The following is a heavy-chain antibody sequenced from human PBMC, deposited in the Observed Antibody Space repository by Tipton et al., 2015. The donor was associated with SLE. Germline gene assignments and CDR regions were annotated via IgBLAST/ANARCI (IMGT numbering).Heavy chain of an antibody. V-gene: IGHV3-7*01. D-gene: IGHD1-20*01. J-gene: IGHJ6*03. CDR2: TNPDGSNI. CDR1: GFTFSNSW. CDR3: ARGIAGYYYYCYMDV. Sequence: GSLRLSCVASGFTFSNSWMSWVRQAPGRGLEWVANTNPDGSNIYYVASVRGRFTMSRDNAKSSLYLQMNSLRDEDTAVYFCARGIAGYYYYCYMDVWGKGTTVTVSS.